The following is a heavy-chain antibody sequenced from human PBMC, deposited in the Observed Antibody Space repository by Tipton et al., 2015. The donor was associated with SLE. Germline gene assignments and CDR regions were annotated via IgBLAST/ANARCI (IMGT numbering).Heavy chain of an antibody. Sequence: TLSLTCAVYGGSFSGYYWSWIRQPPGKGLEWIGEINHSGTTNYNPSLKSRVTISVDTSKNQFSLKLSSVTAADTAVYYCARYSDNGVDYWGQGTLVTVSS. V-gene: IGHV4-34*01. D-gene: IGHD5-18*01. CDR2: INHSGTT. CDR3: ARYSDNGVDY. J-gene: IGHJ4*02. CDR1: GGSFSGYY.